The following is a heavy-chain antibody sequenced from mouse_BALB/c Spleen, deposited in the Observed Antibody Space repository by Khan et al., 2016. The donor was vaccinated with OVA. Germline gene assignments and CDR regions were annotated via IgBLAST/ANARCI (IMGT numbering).Heavy chain of an antibody. CDR2: IGSDSSTI. D-gene: IGHD2-12*01. Sequence: EVELVESGGGLVQPGGSRKLSCTASGFTFRSFGMHWVRQAPEKGLEWVAYIGSDSSTIYYADTVKGRFTISRDNPKKTLLLQLTRLSDEDTAMYSCARSRYWSCFASWGQGTLVTVSA. V-gene: IGHV5-17*02. CDR3: ARSRYWSCFAS. J-gene: IGHJ3*01. CDR1: GFTFRSFG.